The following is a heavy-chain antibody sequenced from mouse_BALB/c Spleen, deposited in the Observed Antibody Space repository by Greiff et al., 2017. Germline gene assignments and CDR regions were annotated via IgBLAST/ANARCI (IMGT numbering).Heavy chain of an antibody. J-gene: IGHJ4*01. CDR2: INPYNDGT. V-gene: IGHV1-14*01. D-gene: IGHD1-1*01. Sequence: LEESGPELVKPGASVKMSCKASGYTFTSYVMHWVKQKPGQGLEWIGYINPYNDGTKYNEKFKGKATLTSDKSSSTAYMELSSLTSEDSAVYYCARGNYYGSSFAMDYWGQGTSVTVSS. CDR1: GYTFTSYV. CDR3: ARGNYYGSSFAMDY.